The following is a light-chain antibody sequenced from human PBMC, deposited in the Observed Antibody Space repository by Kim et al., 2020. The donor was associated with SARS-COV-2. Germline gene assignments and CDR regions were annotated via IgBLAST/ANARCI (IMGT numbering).Light chain of an antibody. CDR3: LQYDNRPPYT. J-gene: IGKJ2*01. Sequence: EIVMTQSPATLSVLPGESVTLSCRASESISSNLAWYQQRPGQAPRLLIYAAATRATGIPARFSGSRSGTEFSLTISSLQSEDFAVYYCLQYDNRPPYTFGQGTKLEI. CDR2: AAA. V-gene: IGKV3D-15*01. CDR1: ESISSN.